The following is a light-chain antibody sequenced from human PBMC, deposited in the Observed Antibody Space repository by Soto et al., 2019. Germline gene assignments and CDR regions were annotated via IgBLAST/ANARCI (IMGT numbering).Light chain of an antibody. V-gene: IGKV1-16*01. Sequence: DIQTTQSPSSLSASVGDRVTITCRASQSISTFLNWFQQKPGKAPNLLIFSTSHIQSGVPSRFSGSGSGTDFTLTISSLQPDDFATYYCQQYNSYPETFVQGTKVDIK. CDR3: QQYNSYPET. CDR1: QSISTF. J-gene: IGKJ1*01. CDR2: STS.